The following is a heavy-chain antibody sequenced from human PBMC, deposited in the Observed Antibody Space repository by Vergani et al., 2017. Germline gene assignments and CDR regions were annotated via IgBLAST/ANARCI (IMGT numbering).Heavy chain of an antibody. Sequence: EVQLVQSGAEVKKPGESLKIFCQISGYSFTNYWIGWARHTPGKGVEWMGINHPADSDTRYSPSFQGQVTISVDKSVSTAYLPRSSLRASDSAMYYCARLYGRDSSGSKYFDYWGQGTLVTVSS. CDR1: GYSFTNYW. CDR2: NHPADSDT. CDR3: ARLYGRDSSGSKYFDY. J-gene: IGHJ4*02. D-gene: IGHD3-22*01. V-gene: IGHV5-51*01.